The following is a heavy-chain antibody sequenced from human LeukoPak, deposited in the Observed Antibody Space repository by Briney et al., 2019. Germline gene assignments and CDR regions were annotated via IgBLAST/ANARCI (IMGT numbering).Heavy chain of an antibody. V-gene: IGHV1-69*13. J-gene: IGHJ3*02. CDR3: GRVTLYAFDI. CDR2: IIPIFGTA. D-gene: IGHD4-23*01. Sequence: ASVKVSCKASGGTFSSYAISWVRQAPGQGLEWMGGIIPIFGTANYAQKFQGRVTITADESTSTAYMELSSLRSEDTAVYYCGRVTLYAFDIWGQGTMVTVSS. CDR1: GGTFSSYA.